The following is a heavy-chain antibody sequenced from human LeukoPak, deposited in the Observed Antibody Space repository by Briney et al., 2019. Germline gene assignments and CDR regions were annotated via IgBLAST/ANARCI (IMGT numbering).Heavy chain of an antibody. V-gene: IGHV4-39*01. Sequence: SETLSLTCTVSGGSIIGSTYYWGWIRRPPGKGREWIGSAFYSGDTYYKSSLKSRVTISVDTSKNQFALKLGSVTAADTAVYYCGRLRGAMTTVTSNFDSWGQGTLVTVSS. CDR1: GGSIIGSTYY. CDR3: GRLRGAMTTVTSNFDS. D-gene: IGHD4-17*01. CDR2: AFYSGDT. J-gene: IGHJ4*02.